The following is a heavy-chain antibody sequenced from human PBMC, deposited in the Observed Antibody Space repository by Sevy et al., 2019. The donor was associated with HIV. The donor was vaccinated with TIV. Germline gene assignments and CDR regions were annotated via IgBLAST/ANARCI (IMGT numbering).Heavy chain of an antibody. Sequence: GGSLRLSCTASGFTFGDYAMSWFRQAPGKGLEWVGFIRSKAYGGTTEYAASEKGRFTISRDDSKSIAYLQMNSLKTEDTAVYYCTRARDRGYYGSGSYFYYYGMDVWGQGTTVTVSS. CDR2: IRSKAYGGTT. V-gene: IGHV3-49*03. D-gene: IGHD3-10*01. CDR1: GFTFGDYA. J-gene: IGHJ6*02. CDR3: TRARDRGYYGSGSYFYYYGMDV.